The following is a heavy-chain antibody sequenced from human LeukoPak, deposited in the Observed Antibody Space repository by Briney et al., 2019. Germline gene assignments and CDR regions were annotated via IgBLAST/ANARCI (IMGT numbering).Heavy chain of an antibody. D-gene: IGHD1-1*01. Sequence: SSQTLSLTCTVSGGSISSGDYYWSWIRQPPGKGLEWIGYIYYSGSTYYNPSLKSRVTISVDTSKNQFSLKLSSVTAADTAVYYCARGRDWNHFDYWGQGTLVTVSS. CDR2: IYYSGST. V-gene: IGHV4-30-4*01. CDR3: ARGRDWNHFDY. CDR1: GGSISSGDYY. J-gene: IGHJ4*02.